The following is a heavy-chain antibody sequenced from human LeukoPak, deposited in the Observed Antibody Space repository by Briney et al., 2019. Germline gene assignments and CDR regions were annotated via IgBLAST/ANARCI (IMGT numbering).Heavy chain of an antibody. CDR3: ARGQAFYYYGSIAPDY. D-gene: IGHD3-22*01. J-gene: IGHJ4*02. Sequence: GGSLRLSCAASGFTFSSYAMHWVRQAPGKGLEWVAVISYDGSNKYYAGSVKGRFTISRDNSKNTLYLQMNSLRAEDTAVYYCARGQAFYYYGSIAPDYWGQGTLVTVSS. V-gene: IGHV3-30*04. CDR2: ISYDGSNK. CDR1: GFTFSSYA.